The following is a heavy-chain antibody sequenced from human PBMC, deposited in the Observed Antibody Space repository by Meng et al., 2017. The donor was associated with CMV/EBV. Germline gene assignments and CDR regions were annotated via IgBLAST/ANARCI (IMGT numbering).Heavy chain of an antibody. J-gene: IGHJ5*02. V-gene: IGHV1-2*02. CDR2: INPNSGDT. Sequence: QVQMVTSGAELGKPGASVKVSCKASGDTFTDYYMHWVRQAPGQGLEWMGCINPNSGDTNYAQKFQGRVTMTRDTSISTAYMELSRLRSDDTAVYYCTRDAHLTTVTPNWFDPWGQGTLVTVSS. CDR1: GDTFTDYY. CDR3: TRDAHLTTVTPNWFDP. D-gene: IGHD4-17*01.